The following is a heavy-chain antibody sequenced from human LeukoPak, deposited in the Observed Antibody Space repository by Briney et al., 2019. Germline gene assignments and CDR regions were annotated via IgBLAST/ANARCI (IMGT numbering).Heavy chain of an antibody. CDR1: GFTFSNYA. D-gene: IGHD3-9*01. CDR3: ARALDEDYDILTGYYPFDY. V-gene: IGHV3-23*01. Sequence: PGGSLRFSCAASGFTFSNYAMSWVRQAPGKGLEWVSAISGSGGSTYYADSVKGRFTISRDNAKNSLYLQMNSLRAEDTAVYYCARALDEDYDILTGYYPFDYWGQGTLVTVSS. CDR2: ISGSGGST. J-gene: IGHJ4*02.